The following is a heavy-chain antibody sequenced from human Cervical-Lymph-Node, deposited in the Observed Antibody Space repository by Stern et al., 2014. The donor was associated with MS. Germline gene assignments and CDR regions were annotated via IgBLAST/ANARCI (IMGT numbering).Heavy chain of an antibody. Sequence: QVQLVQSGGGVVQPGRSLRLSCVASGFSFSSYGMHWVRQAPGKGLGWVAVISYDGSNAYYADSVKGRFTISRDNSKNTLYLQLNSLRAEDTAVYYCAKDRGMIVVVTYSLDSWGQGTLVTVSS. J-gene: IGHJ4*02. CDR1: GFSFSSYG. CDR2: ISYDGSNA. D-gene: IGHD3-22*01. V-gene: IGHV3-30*18. CDR3: AKDRGMIVVVTYSLDS.